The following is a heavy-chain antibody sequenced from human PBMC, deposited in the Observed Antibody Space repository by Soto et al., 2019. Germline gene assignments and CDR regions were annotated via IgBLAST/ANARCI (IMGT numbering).Heavy chain of an antibody. Sequence: PSETLSLTCAVYGGSFSGYYWSWIRQPPGKGLEWIGEINHSGSTNYNPSLKSRVTISVDTSKNQFSLKLSSVTAADTAVYYCARDLLILCSGGSCQPQFDPWGQGTLVTVSS. CDR3: ARDLLILCSGGSCQPQFDP. CDR1: GGSFSGYY. V-gene: IGHV4-34*01. J-gene: IGHJ5*02. D-gene: IGHD2-15*01. CDR2: INHSGST.